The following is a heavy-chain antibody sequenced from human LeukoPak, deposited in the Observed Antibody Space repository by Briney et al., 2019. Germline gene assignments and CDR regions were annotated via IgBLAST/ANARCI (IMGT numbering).Heavy chain of an antibody. D-gene: IGHD2-2*02. Sequence: GGSLRLSCAASGFTFSSYSMNWVRQAPGKGLEWVSSISSSSSYIYYADSVKGRFTISRDNAKNSLYLQMNSLRAEDTAVYYCARDISDCSSTSRYNNIDYWGQGTLVTVSS. J-gene: IGHJ4*02. CDR2: ISSSSSYI. V-gene: IGHV3-21*01. CDR1: GFTFSSYS. CDR3: ARDISDCSSTSRYNNIDY.